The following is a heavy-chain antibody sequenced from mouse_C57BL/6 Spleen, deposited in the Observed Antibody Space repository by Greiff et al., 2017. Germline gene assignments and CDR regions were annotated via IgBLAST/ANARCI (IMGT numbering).Heavy chain of an antibody. Sequence: EVHLVESGGGLVQPGGSMKLSCAASGFTFRDAWMDWVRQSPEKGLEWVAEIRNKANNHATYYAESVKGRFTISRDDSKSSVYLQMNSLRAEDTGIYYCTRVGSSPYYYAMDYWGQGTSVTVSS. CDR3: TRVGSSPYYYAMDY. D-gene: IGHD1-1*01. CDR1: GFTFRDAW. V-gene: IGHV6-6*01. CDR2: IRNKANNHAT. J-gene: IGHJ4*01.